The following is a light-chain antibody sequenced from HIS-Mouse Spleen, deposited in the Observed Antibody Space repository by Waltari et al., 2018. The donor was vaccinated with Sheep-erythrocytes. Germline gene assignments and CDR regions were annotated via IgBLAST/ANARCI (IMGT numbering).Light chain of an antibody. CDR1: SSDVGGYNY. CDR3: CSYAGSYNHV. CDR2: DVI. V-gene: IGLV2-11*01. J-gene: IGLJ1*01. Sequence: QSALTQPRSVSGSPGQSVTISCTGTSSDVGGYNYVSCYKQHPGKAPKLIIYDVIKRPSGVPGRFSGSKSGNTASLTISGLQAEDEADYYCCSYAGSYNHVFATGTKVTVL.